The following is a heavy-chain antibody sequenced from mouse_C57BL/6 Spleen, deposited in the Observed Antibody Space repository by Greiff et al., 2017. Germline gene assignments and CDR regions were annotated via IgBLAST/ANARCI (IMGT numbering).Heavy chain of an antibody. CDR1: GYAFSSSW. Sequence: QVQLKESGPELVKPGASVKISCKASGYAFSSSWMNWVKQRPGKGLEWIGRIYPGDGDTNYNGKFKGKATLTADKSSSTAYMPLSSLTSEDSAVYFCARQGIDYDNYAMDYWGQGTSVTVSS. V-gene: IGHV1-82*01. D-gene: IGHD2-4*01. CDR3: ARQGIDYDNYAMDY. J-gene: IGHJ4*01. CDR2: IYPGDGDT.